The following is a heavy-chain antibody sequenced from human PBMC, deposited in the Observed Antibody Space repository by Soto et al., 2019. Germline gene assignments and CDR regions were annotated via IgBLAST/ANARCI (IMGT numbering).Heavy chain of an antibody. J-gene: IGHJ4*02. CDR2: IWFDGSNK. CDR3: ARGQMPAATTYFDF. Sequence: LRLSCAASGFTFSSYAIHWVRQAPGKGLEWVAIIWFDGSNKYYADSVKGRFSISRDNSKNTLFLQMDSLRAEDTAVYYCARGQMPAATTYFDFWGQGTLVTVSS. D-gene: IGHD2-15*01. V-gene: IGHV3-33*01. CDR1: GFTFSSYA.